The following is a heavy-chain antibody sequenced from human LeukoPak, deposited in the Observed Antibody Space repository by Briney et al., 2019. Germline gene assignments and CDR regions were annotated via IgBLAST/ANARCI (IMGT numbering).Heavy chain of an antibody. CDR3: ARSIAVAGTSYYFDY. D-gene: IGHD6-19*01. CDR2: IIPILGTA. V-gene: IGHV1-69*05. J-gene: IGHJ4*02. CDR1: GGTFSSYA. Sequence: SVKVSCKAFGGTFSSYAISWVRQAPGQGLEWMGGIIPILGTADYAQKFRGRVTITTDESTSTAYMELSSLRSEDTAVYYCARSIAVAGTSYYFDYWGQGTLVTVSS.